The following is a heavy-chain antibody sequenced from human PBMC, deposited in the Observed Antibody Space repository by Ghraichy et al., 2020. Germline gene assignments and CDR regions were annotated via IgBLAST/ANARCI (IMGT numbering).Heavy chain of an antibody. CDR2: IIHGGGT. CDR1: GGSFSGYY. CDR3: VRRGERIDV. J-gene: IGHJ4*02. D-gene: IGHD3-10*01. Sequence: GSLSLTCAVYGGSFSGYYWTWIRQPPGKGLEWIGEIIHGGGTKYNPSLKSRITISLDTSKNQISLKLSSVTAADTAAYYCVRRGERIDVWGQGTLVTVSS. V-gene: IGHV4-34*12.